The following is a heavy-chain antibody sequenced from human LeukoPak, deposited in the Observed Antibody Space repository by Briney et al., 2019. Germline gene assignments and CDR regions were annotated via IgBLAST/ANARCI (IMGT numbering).Heavy chain of an antibody. Sequence: TSETLSLTCTVSGGSISSSSYYWGWIRQPPGKGLEWIGSIYYSGSTYYNPSLKSRVTISVDTSKNQFSLKLSSVTAADTAVYYCARRLLWFGELQNWFDPWGQGTLVTVSS. CDR3: ARRLLWFGELQNWFDP. CDR1: GGSISSSSYY. J-gene: IGHJ5*02. D-gene: IGHD3-10*01. CDR2: IYYSGST. V-gene: IGHV4-39*07.